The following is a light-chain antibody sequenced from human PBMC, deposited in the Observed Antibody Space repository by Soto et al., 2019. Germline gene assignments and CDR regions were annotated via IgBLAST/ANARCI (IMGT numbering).Light chain of an antibody. CDR1: QSVSSSY. Sequence: EIALTQSPGPLSLSPGERATLSCRASQSVSSSYLAWYQQKPGQAPSLLIYVASRRATGIPDRFSGSGSGTDFTLTISRREPEDFAVYYCQQYDSSHINIGQGTRLEI. CDR2: VAS. V-gene: IGKV3-20*01. CDR3: QQYDSSHIN. J-gene: IGKJ5*01.